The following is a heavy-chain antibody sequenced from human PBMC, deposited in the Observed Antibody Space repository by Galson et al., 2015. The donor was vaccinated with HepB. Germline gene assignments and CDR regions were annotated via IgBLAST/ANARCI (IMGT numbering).Heavy chain of an antibody. CDR3: AKVRGLAVTPELDY. V-gene: IGHV3-9*01. CDR1: GFTFGDYA. D-gene: IGHD6-19*01. Sequence: SLRLSCAASGFTFGDYAMHWVRQAPGKGLEWVSGISWNSGSIGYVDSVKGRFTISRDNAKNSLYLQMNSLRAEDTALYFCAKVRGLAVTPELDYWGQGTLVIVSS. CDR2: ISWNSGSI. J-gene: IGHJ4*02.